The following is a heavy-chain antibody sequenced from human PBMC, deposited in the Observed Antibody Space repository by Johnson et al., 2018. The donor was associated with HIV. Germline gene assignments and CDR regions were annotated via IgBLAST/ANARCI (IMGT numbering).Heavy chain of an antibody. J-gene: IGHJ3*02. D-gene: IGHD6-19*01. CDR3: ARDGYSSAWYGKDAFDI. Sequence: VQLVESGGGVVQPGRSLRLSCEASGFTFSSYAMSWVRQAPGKGLEWVSAISGSGGSTYYADSVKGRFTISRDNSKNTLYLQMNSLRAEDTAVYYCARDGYSSAWYGKDAFDIWGQGTMVTVS. CDR2: ISGSGGST. CDR1: GFTFSSYA. V-gene: IGHV3-23*04.